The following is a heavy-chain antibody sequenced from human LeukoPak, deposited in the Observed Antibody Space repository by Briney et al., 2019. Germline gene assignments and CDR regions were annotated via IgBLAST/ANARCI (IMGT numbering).Heavy chain of an antibody. D-gene: IGHD3-16*01. Sequence: SETLSLTCTVSGGSISSGSYYWSWIRQPPGKGLEWIGYIYYSGSTNYNPSLKSRVTISVDTSKNQFSLKLSSVTAADTAVYYCARGGEWTAMRSDDAFDIWGQGTMVTVSS. CDR3: ARGGEWTAMRSDDAFDI. J-gene: IGHJ3*02. CDR1: GGSISSGSYY. V-gene: IGHV4-61*01. CDR2: IYYSGST.